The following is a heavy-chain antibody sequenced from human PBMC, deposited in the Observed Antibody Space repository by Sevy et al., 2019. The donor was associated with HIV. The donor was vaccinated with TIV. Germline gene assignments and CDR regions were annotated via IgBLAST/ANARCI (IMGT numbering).Heavy chain of an antibody. V-gene: IGHV1-2*02. Sequence: ASVKVSCKASGYTFTGYYMHWVRQAPGQGLEWMGWINPNSGGTNYAQKFQGRVTMTRDTSISTAYMELSRLRSDDTVVYYCARVAAENYYYGMDVWGQGTTVTVSS. J-gene: IGHJ6*02. CDR1: GYTFTGYY. D-gene: IGHD6-13*01. CDR3: ARVAAENYYYGMDV. CDR2: INPNSGGT.